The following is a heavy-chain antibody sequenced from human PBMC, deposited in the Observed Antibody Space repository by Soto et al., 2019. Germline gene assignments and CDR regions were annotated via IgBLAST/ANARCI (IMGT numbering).Heavy chain of an antibody. CDR2: VYYGGAIFYSGNI. Sequence: SETLSLTCTVSGDSISSSNSHWGWTRQPPGKGLEYIGSVYYGGAIFYSGNIYYNPSLKSRVTISVDTSKNQFSLRLSSVTAADTGVYYCVRYDRINMKPYSPEGFHIWGQGTMVS. D-gene: IGHD3-3*02. CDR3: VRYDRINMKPYSPEGFHI. CDR1: GDSISSSNSH. V-gene: IGHV4-39*01. J-gene: IGHJ3*02.